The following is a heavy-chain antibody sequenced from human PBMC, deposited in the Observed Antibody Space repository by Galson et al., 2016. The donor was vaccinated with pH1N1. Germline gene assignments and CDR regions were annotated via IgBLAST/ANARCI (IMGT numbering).Heavy chain of an antibody. Sequence: QSGAEVKKPGESLKISCKASGYNFTIYWLAWVRQMPGKGLEWMGIIYPGDSDTRYSPSFQSQVTLSTDKSLSTAYLQWFSLKASDTAIYYCARAIGGRSAYWGQGTLVTVSS. CDR3: ARAIGGRSAY. V-gene: IGHV5-51*01. D-gene: IGHD3-16*02. CDR1: GYNFTIYW. CDR2: IYPGDSDT. J-gene: IGHJ4*02.